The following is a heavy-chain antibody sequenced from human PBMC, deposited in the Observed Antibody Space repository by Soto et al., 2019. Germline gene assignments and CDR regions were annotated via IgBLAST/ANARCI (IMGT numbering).Heavy chain of an antibody. V-gene: IGHV1-69*08. Sequence: QVQLVQSGAEVKKPGSSVKVSCKASGGTFSSYTISWVRHAPGQGLEWMGRIIPILGIANYAQKFQGRVTITADKYTSTAYMELSSLRSEDTALYYCAREEYYYGSGAFLDYWGQGTLVTVSS. D-gene: IGHD3-10*01. J-gene: IGHJ4*02. CDR3: AREEYYYGSGAFLDY. CDR1: GGTFSSYT. CDR2: IIPILGIA.